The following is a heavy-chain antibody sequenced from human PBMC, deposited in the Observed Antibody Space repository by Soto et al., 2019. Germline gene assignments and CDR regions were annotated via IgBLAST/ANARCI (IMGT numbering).Heavy chain of an antibody. CDR1: GGSFSGYY. Sequence: PSETLSLTCAVYGGSFSGYYWSWIRQPPGKGLEWIGEINHSGSTNYNPSLKSRVTISVDTSKNQFSLKLSSVTAADTPVYYCARGYGGSPTGAPNFLDYWGQGTLVTVSS. CDR3: ARGYGGSPTGAPNFLDY. V-gene: IGHV4-34*01. J-gene: IGHJ4*02. CDR2: INHSGST. D-gene: IGHD1-26*01.